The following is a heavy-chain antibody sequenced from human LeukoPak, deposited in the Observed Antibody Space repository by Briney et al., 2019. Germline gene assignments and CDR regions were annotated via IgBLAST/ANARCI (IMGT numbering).Heavy chain of an antibody. D-gene: IGHD4-23*01. V-gene: IGHV1-46*01. J-gene: IGHJ4*02. CDR1: VYTFTSYY. Sequence: ASVKVSCKASVYTFTSYYMHWVRQAPGQGLEWMGIINPSGGSTSYAQKFQGRVTMTRDTSTSTVYMELSSLRFEDTAVYYCAREVLGKGSFDYWGQGTLVTVSS. CDR2: INPSGGST. CDR3: AREVLGKGSFDY.